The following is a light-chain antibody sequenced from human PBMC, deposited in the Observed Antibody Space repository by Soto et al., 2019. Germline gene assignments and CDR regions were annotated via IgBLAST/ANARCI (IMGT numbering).Light chain of an antibody. CDR2: DAS. Sequence: DLQVTQSPSYQSASVGDRVTLTCQASQDISNYLNWYQQKPGKAPKLLIYDASNLETGVPSRFSGSGSGTDFTFTISSLQPEDIATYYCQQYDNLPLTFGGATKADI. CDR1: QDISNY. V-gene: IGKV1-33*01. J-gene: IGKJ4*01. CDR3: QQYDNLPLT.